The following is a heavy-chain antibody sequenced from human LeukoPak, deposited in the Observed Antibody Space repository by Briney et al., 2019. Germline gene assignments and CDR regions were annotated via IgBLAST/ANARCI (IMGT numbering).Heavy chain of an antibody. V-gene: IGHV3-15*01. Sequence: PGGSLRLSCAASGFTFSSYAMSWVRQAPGKGLEWVGRIKSKTDGGTTDYAAPVKGRFTISRDDSKNTLYLQMNSLKTEDTAVYYCTTIAVAGTFYYYYYMDVWGKGTTVTVSS. D-gene: IGHD6-19*01. J-gene: IGHJ6*03. CDR2: IKSKTDGGTT. CDR1: GFTFSSYA. CDR3: TTIAVAGTFYYYYYMDV.